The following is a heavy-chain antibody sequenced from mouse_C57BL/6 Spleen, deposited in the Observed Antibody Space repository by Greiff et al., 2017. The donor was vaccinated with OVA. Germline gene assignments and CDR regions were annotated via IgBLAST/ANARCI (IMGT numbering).Heavy chain of an antibody. CDR2: ITPSNGGT. CDR1: GYTFTSYW. J-gene: IGHJ2*01. CDR3: ARSKITAAHYYGSNYSDY. D-gene: IGHD1-1*01. Sequence: QVQLQQSGTELVKPGASLKLSCKASGYTFTSYWMHWVKQRPGQGLEWIGNITPSNGGTNYNEKFKSKATLTVDKSSSTAYMQLSSLTSEDSAVYYCARSKITAAHYYGSNYSDYWGQGTTLTVSS. V-gene: IGHV1-53*01.